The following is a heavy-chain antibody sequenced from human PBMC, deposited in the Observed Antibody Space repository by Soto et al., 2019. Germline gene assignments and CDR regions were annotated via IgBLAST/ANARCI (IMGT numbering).Heavy chain of an antibody. J-gene: IGHJ5*02. CDR2: ISPDGSGT. V-gene: IGHV3-74*01. CDR3: ARGVLNRYGFGDP. CDR1: GFTFSSSW. Sequence: EVQLVESGGGLVQPGGSLRLSCAASGFTFSSSWMHWVRQAPGKGLVWVSRISPDGSGTDYADSVEARFSISRDNVKNTLYLQMNSLRDEDTAVYYCARGVLNRYGFGDPWGQGTLVTVSS. D-gene: IGHD5-18*01.